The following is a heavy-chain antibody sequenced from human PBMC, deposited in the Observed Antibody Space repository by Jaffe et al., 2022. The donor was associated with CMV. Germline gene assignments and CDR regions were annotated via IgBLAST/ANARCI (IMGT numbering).Heavy chain of an antibody. D-gene: IGHD4-17*01. J-gene: IGHJ4*02. Sequence: QVQLQESGPGLVKPSETLSLTCTVSGGSISGYYWSWIRQPPGKGLEWIGYIYYNGNTNYNPSLKSPVTVSLDTSKNQFSLKLSSVTAADTAVYYCAREYGGAFYFDYWGPGRLVTVSS. V-gene: IGHV4-59*01. CDR1: GGSISGYY. CDR3: AREYGGAFYFDY. CDR2: IYYNGNT.